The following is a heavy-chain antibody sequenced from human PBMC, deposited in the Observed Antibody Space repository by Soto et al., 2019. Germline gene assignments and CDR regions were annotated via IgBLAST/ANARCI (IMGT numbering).Heavy chain of an antibody. D-gene: IGHD1-26*01. CDR3: ARDKTGNGSYLRY. CDR2: ISYDRIKN. V-gene: IGHV3-30-3*01. CDR1: GFIFRNYA. J-gene: IGHJ1*01. Sequence: QVQLVESGGGVVQPGRSLRLSCAASGFIFRNYAMHWVRQAPGKGLEWVALISYDRIKNYYADSVKGRITISRDNSNNTLYLHMSSLRAEDTAVYYCARDKTGNGSYLRYWGQGTLVTVSS.